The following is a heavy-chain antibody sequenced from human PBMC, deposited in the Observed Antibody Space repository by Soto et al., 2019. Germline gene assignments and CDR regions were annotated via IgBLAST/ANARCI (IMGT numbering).Heavy chain of an antibody. V-gene: IGHV3-15*07. CDR3: TTDSRTTRPEIRFDY. Sequence: PGGSLRLSCAASGFPFNNAWINWVRQVPGKGLEWVGRVKSKADGGSGDYAAPVKGRFVVSRDDSKDIVYLQMNSLKIEDTGVYYCTTDSRTTRPEIRFDYWGDGTQVTVSS. J-gene: IGHJ4*01. CDR2: VKSKADGGSG. D-gene: IGHD1-26*01. CDR1: GFPFNNAW.